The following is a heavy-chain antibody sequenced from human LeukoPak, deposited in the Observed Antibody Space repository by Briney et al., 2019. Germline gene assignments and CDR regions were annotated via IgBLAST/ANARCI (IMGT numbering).Heavy chain of an antibody. J-gene: IGHJ4*02. CDR3: ARFSSSWILDY. Sequence: SETLSLTCAVYGGSFSGNYWSWIRQPPGKGLEWIGEINHSGSTNYNPSLKSRVTISVDTSKNQFSLKLSSVTAADTAVYYCARFSSSWILDYWGQGTLVTVSS. D-gene: IGHD6-13*01. V-gene: IGHV4-34*01. CDR2: INHSGST. CDR1: GGSFSGNY.